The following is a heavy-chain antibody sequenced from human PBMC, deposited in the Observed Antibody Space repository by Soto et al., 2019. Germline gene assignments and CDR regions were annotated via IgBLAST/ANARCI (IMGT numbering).Heavy chain of an antibody. J-gene: IGHJ6*02. CDR2: ISSSSSYI. D-gene: IGHD6-13*01. Sequence: PGGSLRLSCAASGFTFSSYSMNWVRQAPGKGLEWVSSISSSSSYIYYADSVKGRFTISRDNAKNSLYLQMNSLRAEDTAVYYCARKEQQLVLYYYYYGMDVWGQGTTVTVSS. CDR1: GFTFSSYS. V-gene: IGHV3-21*01. CDR3: ARKEQQLVLYYYYYGMDV.